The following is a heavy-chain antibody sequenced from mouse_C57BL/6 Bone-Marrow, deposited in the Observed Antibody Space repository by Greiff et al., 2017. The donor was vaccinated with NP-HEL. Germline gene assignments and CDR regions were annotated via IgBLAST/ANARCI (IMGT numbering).Heavy chain of an antibody. Sequence: EVMLVESGGDLVKPGGSLKLSCAASGFTFSSYGMSWVRQTPDKRLEWVATISSGGSYTYYPDSVKGRFTISRDNAKNTLYLQMSSLKSEDTAMYYCARLRYYGSSSYAMDYWGQGTSVTVSS. J-gene: IGHJ4*01. CDR2: ISSGGSYT. V-gene: IGHV5-6*01. D-gene: IGHD1-1*01. CDR3: ARLRYYGSSSYAMDY. CDR1: GFTFSSYG.